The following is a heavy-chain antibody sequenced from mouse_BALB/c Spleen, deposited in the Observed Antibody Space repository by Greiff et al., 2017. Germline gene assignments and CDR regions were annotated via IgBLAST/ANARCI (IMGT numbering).Heavy chain of an antibody. CDR1: GYTFTSYW. Sequence: VQLQQSGAELAKPGASVKMSCKASGYTFTSYWMHWVKQRPGQGLEWIGYINPSTGYTEYNQKFKDKATLTADKSSSTAYMQLSSLTSEDSAVYYCARSDSLAYWGQGTLVTVSA. V-gene: IGHV1-7*01. CDR2: INPSTGYT. D-gene: IGHD2-4*01. CDR3: ARSDSLAY. J-gene: IGHJ3*01.